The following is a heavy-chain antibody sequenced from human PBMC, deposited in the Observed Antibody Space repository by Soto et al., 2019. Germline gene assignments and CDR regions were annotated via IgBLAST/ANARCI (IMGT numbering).Heavy chain of an antibody. CDR1: GFTFSSHA. D-gene: IGHD3-22*01. J-gene: IGHJ5*02. Sequence: GGSLRLSCAASGFTFSSHAMHWVRQAPGKGLEWVALISYDGSSKYYADSVKGRFTISRDNSKNTLYLQMNSLRAKDTAVYYCARVXITLIALNWFDPWGQGTLVTVSS. V-gene: IGHV3-30-3*01. CDR2: ISYDGSSK. CDR3: ARVXITLIALNWFDP.